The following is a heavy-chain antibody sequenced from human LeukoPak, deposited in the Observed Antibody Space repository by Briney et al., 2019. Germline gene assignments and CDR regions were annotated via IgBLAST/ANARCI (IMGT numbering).Heavy chain of an antibody. V-gene: IGHV5-51*01. CDR2: IYPGDSDT. Sequence: GESLKISCKGSGYSFTSYWIGWVRRMPGKGLGWMGIIYPGDSDTRYSPSFQGQVTISADKSISTAYLQWSSLKASDTAMYYCARHTLGYCSGGSCYTFDPWGQGTLVTVSS. J-gene: IGHJ5*02. CDR1: GYSFTSYW. CDR3: ARHTLGYCSGGSCYTFDP. D-gene: IGHD2-15*01.